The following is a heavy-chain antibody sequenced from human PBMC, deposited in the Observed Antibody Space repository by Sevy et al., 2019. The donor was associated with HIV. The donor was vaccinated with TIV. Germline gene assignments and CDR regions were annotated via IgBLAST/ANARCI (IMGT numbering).Heavy chain of an antibody. V-gene: IGHV3-30*18. J-gene: IGHJ4*02. Sequence: GGSLRLSCAASGFSFSSYGMHWVRQAPGKGLEWVALISYHGTNKYYGDSVRGRFTVSRDNSRNTLYLQMDSLRAEDTAVYYCAKISEEYIQTWYLPDYWGQGTLVTVSS. D-gene: IGHD5-18*01. CDR2: ISYHGTNK. CDR3: AKISEEYIQTWYLPDY. CDR1: GFSFSSYG.